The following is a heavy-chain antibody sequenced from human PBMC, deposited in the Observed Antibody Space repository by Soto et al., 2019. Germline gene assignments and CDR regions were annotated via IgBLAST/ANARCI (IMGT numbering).Heavy chain of an antibody. D-gene: IGHD7-27*01. Sequence: PGGSLRLSCAAFGFTFTSYSMTWVRQAPGRGLEWVSYISSSSSTIYYADSVKGRFTISRDNAKNSLYLQMNSLRAEDTAVYYCARGHRGTRGYFQHWGQAHWGQGTLVTVSS. CDR2: ISSSSSTI. J-gene: IGHJ1*01. CDR3: ARGHRGTRGYFQHWGQAH. V-gene: IGHV3-48*01. CDR1: GFTFTSYS.